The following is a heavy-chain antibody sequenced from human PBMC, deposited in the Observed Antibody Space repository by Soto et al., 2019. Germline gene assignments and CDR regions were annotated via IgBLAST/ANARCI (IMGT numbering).Heavy chain of an antibody. CDR2: ISGSGGST. CDR3: AKIYGHQLLDGYFDY. Sequence: PGGSLRLSCAASGFTFSSYAMSWVRQAPGKGLEWVSAISGSGGSTYYADSVKGRFTISRDNSKNTLYLQMNSLRAEDTAVYYRAKIYGHQLLDGYFDYWGQGTLVTVSS. D-gene: IGHD2-2*01. CDR1: GFTFSSYA. J-gene: IGHJ4*02. V-gene: IGHV3-23*01.